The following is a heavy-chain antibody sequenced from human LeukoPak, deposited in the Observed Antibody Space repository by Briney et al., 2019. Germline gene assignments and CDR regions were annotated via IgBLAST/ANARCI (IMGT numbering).Heavy chain of an antibody. D-gene: IGHD4-11*01. Sequence: PGGSLRLSCEASGFTFSSYWMSWVRQAPGKGLEWVAHIKEDESDEYYVDSVRGRFTASRDNAKNSVNLQMNSLRAEDTAVYFCARDLEDYNNYGEMAIWGQGTLVTVSS. CDR1: GFTFSSYW. CDR3: ARDLEDYNNYGEMAI. CDR2: IKEDESDE. V-gene: IGHV3-7*01. J-gene: IGHJ4*02.